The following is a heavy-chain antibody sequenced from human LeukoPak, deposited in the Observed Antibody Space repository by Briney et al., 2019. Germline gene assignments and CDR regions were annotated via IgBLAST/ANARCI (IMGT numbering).Heavy chain of an antibody. Sequence: GASVKVSCRASGYTFTDYYLHWVRQAPGQGHEWLGWINPNSGDTNFAQKFQGRVTMTRDTSINTAYMELSGLRSDDTAVYYCAREDLYTYPLDFWGQGTLVTVSS. V-gene: IGHV1-2*02. CDR1: GYTFTDYY. CDR3: AREDLYTYPLDF. J-gene: IGHJ1*01. CDR2: INPNSGDT. D-gene: IGHD5-24*01.